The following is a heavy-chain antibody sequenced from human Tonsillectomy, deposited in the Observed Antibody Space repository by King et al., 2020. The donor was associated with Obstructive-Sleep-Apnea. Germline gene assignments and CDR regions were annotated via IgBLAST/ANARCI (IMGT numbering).Heavy chain of an antibody. D-gene: IGHD2-21*01. Sequence: LQLQESGPGLVKPSETLSLTCTVSGDSISTSYYWTWIRQPPGKGLEWIGTIYYSGSTYYNPSLKSRLTISVDTSKNQFSLNLSSVTAADTAVYYCARGPSLGEENDYWGQGTLVTVSS. CDR3: ARGPSLGEENDY. J-gene: IGHJ4*02. V-gene: IGHV4-39*07. CDR1: GDSISTSYY. CDR2: IYYSGST.